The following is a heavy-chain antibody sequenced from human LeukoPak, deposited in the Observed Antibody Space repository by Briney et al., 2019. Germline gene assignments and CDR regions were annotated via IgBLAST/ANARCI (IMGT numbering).Heavy chain of an antibody. D-gene: IGHD6-13*01. CDR2: ISSSSTYI. CDR3: TRVSAAGTGGYGMDV. V-gene: IGHV3-21*01. J-gene: IGHJ6*02. Sequence: AGGSLRLSCAASGFAFSTYTMCWVRQAPGKGLEWVSSISSSSTYIYYADSVKGRFTISRDNTKNSLYLQMNSLRAEDTAVYYCTRVSAAGTGGYGMDVWGRGTTVTVSS. CDR1: GFAFSTYT.